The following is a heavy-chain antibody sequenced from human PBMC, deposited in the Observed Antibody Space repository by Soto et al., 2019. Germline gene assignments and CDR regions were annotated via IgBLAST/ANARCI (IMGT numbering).Heavy chain of an antibody. CDR2: IIPIFGTA. Sequence: GASVKVSCKASGGTFSSYAISWVRQAPGQGLEWMGGIIPIFGTANYAQKFQGRVTITADESTSTAYMELSSLRSEDTAVYYCACQRGGSAKNGMDVWGQGTTVTVSS. CDR3: ACQRGGSAKNGMDV. D-gene: IGHD2-15*01. V-gene: IGHV1-69*13. CDR1: GGTFSSYA. J-gene: IGHJ6*02.